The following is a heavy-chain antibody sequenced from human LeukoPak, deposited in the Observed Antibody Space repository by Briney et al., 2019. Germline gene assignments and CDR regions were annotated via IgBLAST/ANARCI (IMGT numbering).Heavy chain of an antibody. Sequence: VKPSETLSLTCTVSGGSISSYYWSWIRQPPGKGLEWIGYIYYSGSTNYNPSLKSRVTISVDTSKNQFSLKLSSVTAADTAVYYCARAGRSRGWYDYAFDIWGQGTMVTVSS. CDR2: IYYSGST. V-gene: IGHV4-59*01. CDR3: ARAGRSRGWYDYAFDI. D-gene: IGHD6-19*01. CDR1: GGSISSYY. J-gene: IGHJ3*02.